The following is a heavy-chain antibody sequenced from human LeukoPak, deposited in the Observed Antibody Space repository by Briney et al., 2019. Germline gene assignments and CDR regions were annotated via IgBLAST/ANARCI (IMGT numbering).Heavy chain of an antibody. Sequence: PGGSLRLSCAASGFTFSSYEMNWVRQAPGKGLEWVSYIGSSGSTIYYADSVKGRFTISRDNAKNSLYLQMNSLRAEDTAVYYCARDGATYYYGSGSYTHYYMDVWGKGTTVAVSS. CDR1: GFTFSSYE. CDR2: IGSSGSTI. V-gene: IGHV3-48*03. J-gene: IGHJ6*03. D-gene: IGHD3-10*01. CDR3: ARDGATYYYGSGSYTHYYMDV.